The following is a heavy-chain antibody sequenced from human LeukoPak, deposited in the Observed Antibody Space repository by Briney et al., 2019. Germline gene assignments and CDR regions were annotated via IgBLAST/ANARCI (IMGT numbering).Heavy chain of an antibody. J-gene: IGHJ3*02. Sequence: PSETLSLTCTVSGYSISSGYYWGWIRQPPGKGLEWIGSIYHSGSTYYNPSLKSRVTISVDTSKNQFSLRLSSVTAADTAVYYCARDPYENYYDSSGYYSSDAFDIWGQGTMVTVSS. D-gene: IGHD3-22*01. CDR1: GYSISSGYY. V-gene: IGHV4-38-2*02. CDR3: ARDPYENYYDSSGYYSSDAFDI. CDR2: IYHSGST.